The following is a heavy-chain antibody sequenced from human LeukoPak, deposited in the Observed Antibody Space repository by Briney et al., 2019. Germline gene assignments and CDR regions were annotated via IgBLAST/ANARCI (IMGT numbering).Heavy chain of an antibody. V-gene: IGHV3-48*03. Sequence: GGSLRLSCAASGFTFSSYEMNWVRQAPGKGLEWVSYLSTSGSTIYYADSVKGRFTISRDNAKNSLYLQMNSLRDEDTAVYYCARGNYYCYAMDVWGQGTTVTV. CDR3: ARGNYYCYAMDV. CDR2: LSTSGSTI. CDR1: GFTFSSYE. J-gene: IGHJ6*02.